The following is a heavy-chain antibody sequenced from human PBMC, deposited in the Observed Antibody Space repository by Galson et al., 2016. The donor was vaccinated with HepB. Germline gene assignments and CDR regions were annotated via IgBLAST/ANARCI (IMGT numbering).Heavy chain of an antibody. Sequence: SVKVSCKASGFTFSNFGFTWVRQAPGQGLEWMGWISAYNGDISYAQRVQGRLTMTTDTSTNTAYMELRSLTSDDTAVYYCVRGSSRVRTDFWGQGTLVTVSS. CDR1: GFTFSNFG. V-gene: IGHV1-18*04. CDR3: VRGSSRVRTDF. J-gene: IGHJ4*02. D-gene: IGHD1-1*01. CDR2: ISAYNGDI.